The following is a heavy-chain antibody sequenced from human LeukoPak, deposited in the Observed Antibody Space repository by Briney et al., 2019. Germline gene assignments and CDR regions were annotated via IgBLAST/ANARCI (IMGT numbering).Heavy chain of an antibody. CDR1: GFTFDDYA. D-gene: IGHD5-12*01. Sequence: GGSLRLSCAASGFTFDDYAMHWVRQAPGKGLEWVSLINGDGGSTYYADSVKGRFTISRDSSKNSLYLQMNSLRTEDTALYYCAKARQLSGYDRWHYFDYWGQGTLVTVSS. J-gene: IGHJ4*02. V-gene: IGHV3-43*02. CDR2: INGDGGST. CDR3: AKARQLSGYDRWHYFDY.